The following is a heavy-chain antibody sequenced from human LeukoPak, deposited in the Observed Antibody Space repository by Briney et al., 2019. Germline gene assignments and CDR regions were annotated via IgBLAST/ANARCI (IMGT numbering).Heavy chain of an antibody. CDR1: GYSISSGYH. Sequence: SETLSLTCAVPGYSISSGYHWGWIRQPPGRGLDWIGTIYHSGTTYYNPPPKSRLTISVDTSKNQFSLKLSSVTAADTAVYYCARDSSRGTFDYWGQGTLVTVSS. J-gene: IGHJ4*02. V-gene: IGHV4-38-2*02. CDR2: IYHSGTT. CDR3: ARDSSRGTFDY. D-gene: IGHD3-16*01.